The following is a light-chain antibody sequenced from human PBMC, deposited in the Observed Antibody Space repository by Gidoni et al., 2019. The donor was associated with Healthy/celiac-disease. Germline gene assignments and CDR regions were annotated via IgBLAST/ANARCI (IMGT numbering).Light chain of an antibody. J-gene: IGKJ2*01. CDR1: QSITSY. CDR3: QQSYSTPYT. CDR2: AAS. V-gene: IGKV1-39*01. Sequence: DIPMTQSPSSLSASVGDRVTITCRASQSITSYFNWYQQKPGKARKLLIFAASSLQSVVPSSFRGSGSRTDLTLTISSLQPEDVATYYCQQSYSTPYTFGQGTKLEIK.